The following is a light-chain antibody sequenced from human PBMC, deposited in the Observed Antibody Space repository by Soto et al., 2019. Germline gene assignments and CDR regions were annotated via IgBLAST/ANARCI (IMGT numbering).Light chain of an antibody. CDR2: EGS. V-gene: IGLV2-23*01. J-gene: IGLJ1*01. CDR3: CSYADTTTYV. CDR1: RRDVGNYNL. Sequence: HSLLAQAASVSGSPGQSIAFSGTLTRRDVGNYNLGSWYQQRPGKAPKLMIYEGSKRPSGVSDRFSGSKYGITASLTISGPQAEDEADYYCCSYADTTTYVFGHGTKATV.